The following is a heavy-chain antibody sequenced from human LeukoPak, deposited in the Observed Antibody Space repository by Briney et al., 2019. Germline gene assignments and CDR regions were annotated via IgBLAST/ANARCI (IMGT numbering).Heavy chain of an antibody. J-gene: IGHJ6*03. CDR1: GFTFSSYG. D-gene: IGHD2-2*01. CDR3: AYCSSTSCYDPGYYYYYMDV. Sequence: GGSLRLSCVASGFTFSSYGMHWVRQAPGKGLEWVAFIRYDGSNKYYADSVKGRFTISRDNSKNTPYLQMNSLRAEDTAVYYCAYCSSTSCYDPGYYYYYMDVWGKGTTVTVSS. CDR2: IRYDGSNK. V-gene: IGHV3-30*02.